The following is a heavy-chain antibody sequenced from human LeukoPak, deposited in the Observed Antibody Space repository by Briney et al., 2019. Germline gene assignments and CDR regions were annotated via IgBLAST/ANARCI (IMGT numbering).Heavy chain of an antibody. CDR3: ARDQAVVAAVELDC. CDR1: GFTFSSYA. CDR2: ISYGGSNK. Sequence: GGSLRLSCAASGFTFSSYAMHWVRQAPGKGLEWVAVISYGGSNKYYADSVKGRFTISRDNSKNTLYLQMNSLRAEDTAVYYCARDQAVVAAVELDCWGQGTLVTVSS. V-gene: IGHV3-30*04. D-gene: IGHD2-2*01. J-gene: IGHJ4*02.